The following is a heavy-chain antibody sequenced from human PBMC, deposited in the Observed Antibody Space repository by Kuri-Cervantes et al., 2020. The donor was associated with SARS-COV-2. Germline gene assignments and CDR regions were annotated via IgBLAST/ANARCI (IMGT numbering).Heavy chain of an antibody. Sequence: ETLSLTCAASGFTFSIYWMHWVRQSPGKGLVWLSRISGDGRSAIYADSVTGRFTISRDNAKNTLFLQMNSLRAEDTALYYCAKSAGSTSLYNWFDPWGQGTLVTVSS. CDR2: ISGDGRSA. J-gene: IGHJ5*02. D-gene: IGHD2-2*01. V-gene: IGHV3-74*01. CDR1: GFTFSIYW. CDR3: AKSAGSTSLYNWFDP.